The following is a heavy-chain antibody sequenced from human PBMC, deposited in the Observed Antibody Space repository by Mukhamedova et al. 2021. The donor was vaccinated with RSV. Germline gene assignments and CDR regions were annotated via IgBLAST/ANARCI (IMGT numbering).Heavy chain of an antibody. V-gene: IGHV3-21*01. D-gene: IGHD2-2*01. CDR2: ISSSSSSI. J-gene: IGHJ3*02. Sequence: MNWVRQAPGKGLEWVSSISSSSSSIYYADSVKGRFTISRDNAKNSLYLQMNSLGAEDTAVYYCARFYCSTTSCSPFDIWGQGTM. CDR3: ARFYCSTTSCSPFDI.